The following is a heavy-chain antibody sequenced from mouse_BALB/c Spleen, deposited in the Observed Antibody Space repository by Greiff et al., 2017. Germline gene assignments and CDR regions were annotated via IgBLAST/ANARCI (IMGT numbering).Heavy chain of an antibody. J-gene: IGHJ4*01. V-gene: IGHV5-12-2*01. Sequence: EVKLVESGGGLVQPGGSLKLSCADSGFTFSSYTMSWVRQTPEKRLEWVAYISNGGGSTYYPDTVKGRFTISRDNAKNTLYLQMSSLKSEDTAMYYCARQGIYYAMDYWGQGTSVTVSS. CDR3: ARQGIYYAMDY. CDR2: ISNGGGST. CDR1: GFTFSSYT.